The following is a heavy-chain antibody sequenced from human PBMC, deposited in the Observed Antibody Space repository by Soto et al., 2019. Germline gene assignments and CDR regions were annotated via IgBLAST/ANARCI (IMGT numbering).Heavy chain of an antibody. CDR3: ARGPVERGGYFDY. D-gene: IGHD1-1*01. J-gene: IGHJ4*02. Sequence: QVQLVESGGGVVQPGRSLRLSCAASGFTFSSYAMHWFRQAPGQGLEWVAVISYDGSNKYYADSVKGRFTISRDNSKNTLYLPRNSLRAEDTAVYYCARGPVERGGYFDYWGQGTLVTVSS. CDR1: GFTFSSYA. CDR2: ISYDGSNK. V-gene: IGHV3-30-3*01.